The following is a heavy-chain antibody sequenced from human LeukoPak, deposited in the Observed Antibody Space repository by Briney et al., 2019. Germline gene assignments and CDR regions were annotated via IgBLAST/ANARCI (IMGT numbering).Heavy chain of an antibody. CDR2: INPNSGGT. J-gene: IGHJ4*02. CDR3: ARDRGYSYGYDPDY. Sequence: RASVKVSCKASGYTFTGYYMHWVRQAPGQGLEWMGRINPNSGGTNYAQKFQGRVTMTRDTSISTAYMELSRLRSDDTAVYYCARDRGYSYGYDPDYWGQGTLVTVSS. D-gene: IGHD5-18*01. CDR1: GYTFTGYY. V-gene: IGHV1-2*06.